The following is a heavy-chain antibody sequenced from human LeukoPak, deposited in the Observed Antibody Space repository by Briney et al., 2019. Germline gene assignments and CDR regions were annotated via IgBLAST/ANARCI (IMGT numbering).Heavy chain of an antibody. CDR2: VYYSGST. Sequence: SETLSLTCTVSGDSISSYYWSWIRQPPGKGLEYIGYVYYSGSTDYNPSLKSRVTISVDTSKNQFSLKLSSVTAADTAVYYCARDSGPIAAAGTILDYWGQGTLVTVSS. CDR3: ARDSGPIAAAGTILDY. D-gene: IGHD6-13*01. V-gene: IGHV4-59*12. CDR1: GDSISSYY. J-gene: IGHJ4*02.